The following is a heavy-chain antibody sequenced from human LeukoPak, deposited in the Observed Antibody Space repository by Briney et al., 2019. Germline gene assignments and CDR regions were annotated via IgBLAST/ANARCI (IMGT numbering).Heavy chain of an antibody. V-gene: IGHV3-33*01. Sequence: GRSLRLSCAASGFIFSTYGMHWVRQAPGKGLEWLAVIWYDGSNIYYADSVKGRFAISRDNSKNTLYLLLNSLRAEDTAVYYCARSRDNYDSRSFSPLDYWGQGTLVTVSS. J-gene: IGHJ4*02. CDR1: GFIFSTYG. CDR2: IWYDGSNI. D-gene: IGHD3-22*01. CDR3: ARSRDNYDSRSFSPLDY.